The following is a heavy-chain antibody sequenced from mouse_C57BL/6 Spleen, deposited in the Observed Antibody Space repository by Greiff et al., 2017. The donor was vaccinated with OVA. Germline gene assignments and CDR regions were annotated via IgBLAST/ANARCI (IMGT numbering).Heavy chain of an antibody. CDR3: AREVITTRYFDY. V-gene: IGHV1-26*01. Sequence: VQLQQSGPELVKPGASVKISCKASGYTFTDYYMNWVKQSQGKSLEWIGDIIPNNGGTSYNQKFKGKATLTVDKSSSTAYMELRSLTSEDSAVYYCAREVITTRYFDYWGQGTTLTVSS. CDR1: GYTFTDYY. CDR2: IIPNNGGT. J-gene: IGHJ2*01. D-gene: IGHD1-1*01.